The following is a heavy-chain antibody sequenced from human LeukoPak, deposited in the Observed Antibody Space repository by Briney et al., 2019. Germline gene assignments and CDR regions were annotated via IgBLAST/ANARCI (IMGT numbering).Heavy chain of an antibody. CDR1: GFTFSDSF. Sequence: GGSLRLSCAASGFTFSDSFMSWVRQPPGQGLERVGRSRNKANSYTAEYAAPVKGSFTISRDESKNSLYLQISSLETEDAAVYYCATSSWYRLAYWGQGRLVSVSS. CDR3: ATSSWYRLAY. V-gene: IGHV3-72*01. J-gene: IGHJ4*02. CDR2: SRNKANSYTA. D-gene: IGHD6-13*01.